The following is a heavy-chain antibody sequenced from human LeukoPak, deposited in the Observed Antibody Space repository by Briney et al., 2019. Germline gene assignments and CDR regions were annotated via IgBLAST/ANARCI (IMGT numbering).Heavy chain of an antibody. Sequence: SETLSLTCTVSGYSNSIGYYWGWIRQPPGKGLEWIGNIYHSGSTYYNPSLKSRVTISVDTSKNQFSLKLSSVTAADTAVYYCARGPRDYFDYWGQGTQVTVSS. J-gene: IGHJ4*02. CDR3: ARGPRDYFDY. V-gene: IGHV4-38-2*02. CDR1: GYSNSIGYY. CDR2: IYHSGST.